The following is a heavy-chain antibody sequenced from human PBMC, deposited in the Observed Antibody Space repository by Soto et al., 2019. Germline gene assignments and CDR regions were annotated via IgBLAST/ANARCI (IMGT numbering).Heavy chain of an antibody. D-gene: IGHD5-12*01. Sequence: GGSLRLSCAASGFTFSYSAMHWVRQASGKGLEWVGRLRSKANSYATVYAASVKGRFTISRDDSKNTAYLQMNSLKTEDTAVYYCTASGSDTFVDYWGQGTLVTVS. CDR3: TASGSDTFVDY. J-gene: IGHJ4*02. CDR1: GFTFSYSA. CDR2: LRSKANSYAT. V-gene: IGHV3-73*01.